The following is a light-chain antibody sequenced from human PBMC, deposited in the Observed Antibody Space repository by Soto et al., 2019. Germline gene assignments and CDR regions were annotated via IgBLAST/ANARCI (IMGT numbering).Light chain of an antibody. CDR2: EVS. Sequence: QSALTQPASVSGSPGQSITISCTGTSSDVGGYNYVSWYQQHPGKAPKLMIYEVSNRPSGVSDRFSGSKSGNTASLTISGLQAEDDADYYCSSYTSSSTLYVFGTGTKVT. V-gene: IGLV2-14*01. CDR1: SSDVGGYNY. J-gene: IGLJ1*01. CDR3: SSYTSSSTLYV.